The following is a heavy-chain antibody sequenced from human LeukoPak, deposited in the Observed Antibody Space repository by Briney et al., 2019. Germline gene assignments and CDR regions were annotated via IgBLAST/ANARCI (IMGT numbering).Heavy chain of an antibody. CDR3: ARMNRDGGWIDY. D-gene: IGHD6-19*01. CDR2: INHSGST. V-gene: IGHV4-34*01. CDR1: GGSISSYY. Sequence: SETLSLTCTVSGGSISSYYWSWIRQPPGKGLEWIGEINHSGSTNYNPSLKSRVTISVDTSKNQFSLKLSSVTAADTAVYYCARMNRDGGWIDYWGQGTLVTVSS. J-gene: IGHJ4*02.